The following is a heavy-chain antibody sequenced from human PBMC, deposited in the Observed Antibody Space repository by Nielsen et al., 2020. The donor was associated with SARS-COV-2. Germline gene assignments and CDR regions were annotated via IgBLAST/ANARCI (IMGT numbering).Heavy chain of an antibody. V-gene: IGHV5-51*01. CDR3: ASEGRDDSGTERHGMDV. Sequence: GESLKISCKASGYTFSTYWIGWVRQMPGKGLEWMGIINPGDSDTIYSPSFQGQVTISADESISTTYLQWRSLKASDTAMYYCASEGRDDSGTERHGMDVWGRGTTVTVSS. J-gene: IGHJ6*02. CDR2: INPGDSDT. CDR1: GYTFSTYW. D-gene: IGHD3-10*01.